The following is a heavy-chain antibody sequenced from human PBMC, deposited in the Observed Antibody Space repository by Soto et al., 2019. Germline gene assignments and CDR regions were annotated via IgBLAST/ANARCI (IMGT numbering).Heavy chain of an antibody. V-gene: IGHV5-51*01. Sequence: PGESLKISCKGSGYTFTNYWIGWVRQMPGKGLEWMGIIYPGDSDTKYNPSLQGQVTISADKSITTTYLQWSSLKASDTAIYYCAASIFYYGMDVWGQGTTVTGSS. CDR1: GYTFTNYW. CDR3: AASIFYYGMDV. J-gene: IGHJ6*02. CDR2: IYPGDSDT.